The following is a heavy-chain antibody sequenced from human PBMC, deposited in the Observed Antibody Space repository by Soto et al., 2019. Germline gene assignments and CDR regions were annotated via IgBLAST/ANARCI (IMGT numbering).Heavy chain of an antibody. CDR2: IYYSGST. D-gene: IGHD3-3*01. CDR3: ARHRRGYDFWSGYSTDFDY. Sequence: QLQLQESGPGLVKPSETLCLTCTVSGGSISSSSYYWGWIRQPPGKGLEWIGSIYYSGSTYYNPSLKSRVTISVDTSKNQFSLKLSSVTAADTAVYYCARHRRGYDFWSGYSTDFDYWGQGTLVTVSS. CDR1: GGSISSSSYY. J-gene: IGHJ4*02. V-gene: IGHV4-39*01.